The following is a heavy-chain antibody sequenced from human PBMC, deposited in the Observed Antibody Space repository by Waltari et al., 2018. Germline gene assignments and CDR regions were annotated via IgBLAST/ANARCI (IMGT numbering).Heavy chain of an antibody. J-gene: IGHJ4*02. CDR1: GYTFTSYA. D-gene: IGHD3-10*01. Sequence: QVQLVQSGAEVTKPGASVTVSCKASGYTFTSYAMHWVRQAPGQRLEWLGWINAGNGNTKYSQKFQGRVTITRDTSASTAYMELSSLRSEDTAVYYCARGLWFGELLGYWGQGTLVTVSS. V-gene: IGHV1-3*01. CDR3: ARGLWFGELLGY. CDR2: INAGNGNT.